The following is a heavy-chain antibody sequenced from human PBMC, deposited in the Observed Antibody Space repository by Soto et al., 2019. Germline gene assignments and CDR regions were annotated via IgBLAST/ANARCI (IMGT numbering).Heavy chain of an antibody. J-gene: IGHJ4*02. CDR1: GFIFNNYG. V-gene: IGHV3-33*01. CDR2: IYDDGRKK. Sequence: QVQLVESGGGVVQPGRSLRLSCAASGFIFNNYGMHWVRQAPGKGLEWVAVIYDDGRKKYYADSVKGRFTISSDYSKNTLNPQMNRLRLEDRAMYYCASDLGELWPSVGGYWGQGTLVTVSS. D-gene: IGHD1-26*01. CDR3: ASDLGELWPSVGGY.